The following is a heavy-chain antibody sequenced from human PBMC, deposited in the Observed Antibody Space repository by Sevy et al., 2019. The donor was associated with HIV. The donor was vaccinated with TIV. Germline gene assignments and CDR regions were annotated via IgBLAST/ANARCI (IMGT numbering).Heavy chain of an antibody. CDR1: GITFSYYG. V-gene: IGHV3-30*18. J-gene: IGHJ4*02. Sequence: GGSLRLSCTASGITFSYYGMHWVRQAPGKGLEWVAFISYDGSDKFYAYSVKGRFTTSRDNSKNTLYLQMNSLRGEDTAVYFCAKDADRCGYTNDAHFDYWGQGTLVTVSS. CDR3: AKDADRCGYTNDAHFDY. D-gene: IGHD3-22*01. CDR2: ISYDGSDK.